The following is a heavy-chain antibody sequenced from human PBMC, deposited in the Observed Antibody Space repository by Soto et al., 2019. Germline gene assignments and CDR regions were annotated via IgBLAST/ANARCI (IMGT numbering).Heavy chain of an antibody. J-gene: IGHJ4*02. D-gene: IGHD3-22*01. CDR3: ARASWHSSGYYLSEGAKYYFGC. CDR2: ISSSSSYI. Sequence: GGSRRLSCAASGFTFSSYSMNWVRQAPGKGLERVSSISSSSSYIYYADSVKGRFTISRDNAKNSRYLQMNSLRAEDTAVYYCARASWHSSGYYLSEGAKYYFGCWHQGSLVAVCS. CDR1: GFTFSSYS. V-gene: IGHV3-21*01.